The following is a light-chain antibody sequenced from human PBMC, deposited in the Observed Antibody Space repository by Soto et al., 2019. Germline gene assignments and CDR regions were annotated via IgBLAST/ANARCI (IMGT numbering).Light chain of an antibody. CDR2: AAS. V-gene: IGKV1-39*01. Sequence: DIQMTQSPSSLSASVGDRVTITCRASESIARHLNWYQQKPGKAPKLLIYAASSLQNGVPSRFRGGGSGTDFTLTISNLQPEDFATYCCQQTYSTLSITFGQGTRLEIK. J-gene: IGKJ5*01. CDR3: QQTYSTLSIT. CDR1: ESIARH.